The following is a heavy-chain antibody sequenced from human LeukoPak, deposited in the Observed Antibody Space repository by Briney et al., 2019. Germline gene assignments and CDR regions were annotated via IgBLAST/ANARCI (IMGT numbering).Heavy chain of an antibody. V-gene: IGHV3-74*01. Sequence: GESLRLSCAASGFTFSSYWMHWVRQAPGKELVWVSRINSDGSSTSYADSVKGRFTISRDNAKNTLYLQMNSLRAEDTAVYYCAKDRLVGVAAAGNDYWGQGTLVTVSS. CDR2: INSDGSST. CDR3: AKDRLVGVAAAGNDY. CDR1: GFTFSSYW. D-gene: IGHD6-13*01. J-gene: IGHJ4*02.